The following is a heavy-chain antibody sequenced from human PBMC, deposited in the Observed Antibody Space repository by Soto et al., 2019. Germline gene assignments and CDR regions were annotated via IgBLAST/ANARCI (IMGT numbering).Heavy chain of an antibody. CDR1: GFIFSSYG. V-gene: IGHV3-33*01. Sequence: QVQLVESGGGVVQPGRSLRLSCAASGFIFSSYGMHWVRQAPGKGLEWVAVIWYDGSNKYYADSVKGRFTISRDNSKNTLYLQMNSLRAEDTAVYYCARDDCSGGRCYPDYWGQGTLVTVSS. CDR2: IWYDGSNK. D-gene: IGHD2-15*01. J-gene: IGHJ4*02. CDR3: ARDDCSGGRCYPDY.